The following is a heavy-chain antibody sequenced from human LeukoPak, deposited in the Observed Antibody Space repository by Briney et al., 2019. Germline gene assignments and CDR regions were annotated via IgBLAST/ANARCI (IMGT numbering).Heavy chain of an antibody. J-gene: IGHJ6*02. Sequence: ASVKVSCKASGYTFTSYDINWVRQATGQGLEWMGWMNPNSGNTGYAQKFQGRVTMTRNTSISTAYMELRSLRSEDTAVYYCARDPQTIVVVPAAPPYYYYGMDVWGQGTTVTVSS. CDR3: ARDPQTIVVVPAAPPYYYYGMDV. CDR1: GYTFTSYD. D-gene: IGHD2-2*01. V-gene: IGHV1-8*01. CDR2: MNPNSGNT.